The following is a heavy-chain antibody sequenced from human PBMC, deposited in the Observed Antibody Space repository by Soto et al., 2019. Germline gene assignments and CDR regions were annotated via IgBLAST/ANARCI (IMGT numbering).Heavy chain of an antibody. CDR1: GFTLNSIF. Sequence: GGSLILSCAASGFTLNSIFMHWVRQAPGKGLMWVSRISNDGSSTTYADSVKGRFTISRDNARNTLYLQMNSLRVDDTAVYFCVRDQDSRGYSVFNLWGQGAQVTVSS. J-gene: IGHJ5*02. CDR2: ISNDGSST. D-gene: IGHD3-22*01. V-gene: IGHV3-74*01. CDR3: VRDQDSRGYSVFNL.